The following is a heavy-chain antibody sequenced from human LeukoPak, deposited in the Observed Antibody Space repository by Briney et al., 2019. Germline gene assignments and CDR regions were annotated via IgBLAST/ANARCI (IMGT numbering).Heavy chain of an antibody. CDR2: ISYDGSNK. CDR3: VRAQKPWIQPLDY. CDR1: GFTFSSHA. Sequence: GSLRLSCAAPGFTFSSHAMPWVRQSPGKGLDWVAVISYDGSNKYYAGSVKGRFTISRDNSKNTLYLQMNSLRAQDTAVYYCVRAQKPWIQPLDYWGQGTLVTVSS. V-gene: IGHV3-30-3*01. J-gene: IGHJ4*02. D-gene: IGHD5-18*01.